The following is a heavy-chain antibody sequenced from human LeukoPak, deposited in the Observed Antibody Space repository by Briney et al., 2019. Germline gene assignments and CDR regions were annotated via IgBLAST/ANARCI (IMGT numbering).Heavy chain of an antibody. CDR1: GFTLSSYA. CDR3: AELGITMIGGV. D-gene: IGHD3-10*02. J-gene: IGHJ6*04. V-gene: IGHV3-23*01. CDR2: TSSSDSGK. Sequence: PGGSLRLSCVVSGFTLSSYAMSWVRQARGKGLEWVAATSSSDSGKYHADSVRGRFTISRDNAKNSLYLQMNSLRAEDTAVYYCAELGITMIGGVWGKGTTVTISS.